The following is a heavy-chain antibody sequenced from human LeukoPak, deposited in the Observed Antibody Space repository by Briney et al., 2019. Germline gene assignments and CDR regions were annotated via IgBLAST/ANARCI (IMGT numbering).Heavy chain of an antibody. J-gene: IGHJ3*02. CDR1: GFTFSNAW. CDR2: IKSKTDGGAT. D-gene: IGHD1-14*01. Sequence: PGGSLRLSCAASGFTFSNAWMSWVRQAPGKGLEWVGRIKSKTDGGATDYAAPVKGRFTISRDDSKNTVYLHMNSLTPEDTAVYYCARDMSPWETRNPDAFDIWGQGTVVTVSS. V-gene: IGHV3-15*01. CDR3: ARDMSPWETRNPDAFDI.